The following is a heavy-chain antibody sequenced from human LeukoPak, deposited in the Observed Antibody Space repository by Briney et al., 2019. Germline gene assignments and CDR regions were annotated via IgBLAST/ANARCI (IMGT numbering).Heavy chain of an antibody. V-gene: IGHV3-48*04. J-gene: IGHJ4*02. D-gene: IGHD1-14*01. CDR2: ITSGSGRI. CDR1: GFTFSGYT. CDR3: ASSLAPGGRFRDYYFDY. Sequence: GGSLRLSCAASGFTFSGYTMNWVRQAPGKGLEWVSSITSGSGRIYYGDSVKGRFTISRDNAKNSLYLQMNSLRAEDTAVYYCASSLAPGGRFRDYYFDYWGQGTLVTVSS.